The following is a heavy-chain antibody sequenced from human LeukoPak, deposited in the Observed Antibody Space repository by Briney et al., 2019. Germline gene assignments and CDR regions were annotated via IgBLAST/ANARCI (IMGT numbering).Heavy chain of an antibody. D-gene: IGHD2-15*01. CDR1: GFIFSDYG. CDR3: AREGYRNAGSCFRRFDP. CDR2: IWYDGTYK. Sequence: GRSLRLSCAASGFIFSDYGMHWVRQAPGKGLEWVAVIWYDGTYKYYADSVTGRFTISRDNSKNTLYLQMNSLRAEDTAVYYCAREGYRNAGSCFRRFDPWGQGTLVTVSS. J-gene: IGHJ5*02. V-gene: IGHV3-33*01.